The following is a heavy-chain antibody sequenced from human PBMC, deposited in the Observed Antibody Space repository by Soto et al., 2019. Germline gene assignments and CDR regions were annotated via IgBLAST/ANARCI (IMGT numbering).Heavy chain of an antibody. J-gene: IGHJ4*02. CDR3: ARYFRGSGRYFFDY. V-gene: IGHV3-7*03. Sequence: PGGSLRLSCVASGFTFSSSFMGWVRQAPGKGLEWVANINQDGGGTYYVDSVEGRFTISRDNAKDSLYLQMNSLRGGDTAVYYCARYFRGSGRYFFDYWGQGTLVTVSS. D-gene: IGHD6-19*01. CDR1: GFTFSSSF. CDR2: INQDGGGT.